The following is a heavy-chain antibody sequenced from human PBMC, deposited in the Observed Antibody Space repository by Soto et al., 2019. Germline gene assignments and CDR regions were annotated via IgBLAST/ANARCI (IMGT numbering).Heavy chain of an antibody. V-gene: IGHV4-59*01. CDR3: ARGPDIVVVPDPIRSYGMDV. J-gene: IGHJ6*02. D-gene: IGHD2-2*01. CDR1: GGSISSYY. Sequence: SETLSLTCTVSGGSISSYYWSWIRQPPGKGLEWIGYIYYSGSTNYNPSLKSRVTISVDMSKNQFSLKLSSVTAADTAVYYCARGPDIVVVPDPIRSYGMDVWGQGTTVTVSS. CDR2: IYYSGST.